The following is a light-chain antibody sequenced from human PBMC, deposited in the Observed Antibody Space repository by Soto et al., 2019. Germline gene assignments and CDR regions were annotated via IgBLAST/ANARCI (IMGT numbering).Light chain of an antibody. Sequence: QSALTQPPSASGSPGQSVTISCTGTSSDVGGYNYVSWYQQHPGKAPKLMIYEVSKRPSGVPDRFSGSKSGNTASLTVSGLQAEDEVDYCCSSYAGSNTLYVFGTGTKLTVL. CDR1: SSDVGGYNY. J-gene: IGLJ1*01. CDR3: SSYAGSNTLYV. CDR2: EVS. V-gene: IGLV2-8*01.